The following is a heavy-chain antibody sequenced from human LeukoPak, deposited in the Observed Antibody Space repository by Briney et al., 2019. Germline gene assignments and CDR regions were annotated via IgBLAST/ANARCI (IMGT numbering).Heavy chain of an antibody. CDR1: GFTFSSYS. CDR3: ARVVRDYYDGMDV. J-gene: IGHJ6*02. CDR2: ISSSGSTI. Sequence: GGSLRLSCAASGFTFSSYSMSWIRQAPGKGLEWVSYISSSGSTIYYADSVKGRFTISRDNAKNSLYLQMNSLRAGDTAVYYCARVVRDYYDGMDVWGQGTTVTVSS. V-gene: IGHV3-48*04. D-gene: IGHD6-13*01.